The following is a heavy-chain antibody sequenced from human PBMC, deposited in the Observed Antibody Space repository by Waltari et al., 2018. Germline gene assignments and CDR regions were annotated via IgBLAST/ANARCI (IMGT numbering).Heavy chain of an antibody. Sequence: QLQLQESGSGLVKPSQTLSPTCAVSGGSISSGGYSWSWIRQPPGTGLEWFGYIYHRGSAYYNPSLKSRVTISVDRSKNQFSLKLSSVTAADTAGDYCARGPDILTGGGWFDPWGQGTLVTVSS. V-gene: IGHV4-30-2*01. CDR3: ARGPDILTGGGWFDP. CDR1: GGSISSGGYS. J-gene: IGHJ5*02. D-gene: IGHD3-9*01. CDR2: IYHRGSA.